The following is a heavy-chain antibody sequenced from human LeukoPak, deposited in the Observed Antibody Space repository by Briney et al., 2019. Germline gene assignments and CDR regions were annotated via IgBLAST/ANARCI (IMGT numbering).Heavy chain of an antibody. J-gene: IGHJ4*02. CDR2: ISSSGSTI. CDR1: GFTFSSYE. Sequence: GGSLRLSCAASGFTFSSYEMNWVRQAPGKGLEWVSYISSSGSTIYYADSVKGRFTISRDNAKNSLYLQMNSLRAEDTAVYYCARDRTLGGSYCGYYFDYWGQGTLVTVSS. V-gene: IGHV3-48*03. CDR3: ARDRTLGGSYCGYYFDY. D-gene: IGHD1-26*01.